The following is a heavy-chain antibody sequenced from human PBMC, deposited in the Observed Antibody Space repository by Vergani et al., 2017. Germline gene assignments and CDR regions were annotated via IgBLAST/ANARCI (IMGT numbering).Heavy chain of an antibody. CDR1: GYSFTSYW. Sequence: EVQLVQSGAEVKKPGESLKISCKGSGYSFTSYWIGWVRQMPGKGLEWMGIIYPGDSDTRYSPSFQGQVTISADKSISTAYLQWSSLKASGTAMYYCARPSNPGACSSTSWQDYWGQGTLVTVSS. CDR3: ARPSNPGACSSTSWQDY. CDR2: IYPGDSDT. D-gene: IGHD2-2*01. J-gene: IGHJ4*02. V-gene: IGHV5-51*01.